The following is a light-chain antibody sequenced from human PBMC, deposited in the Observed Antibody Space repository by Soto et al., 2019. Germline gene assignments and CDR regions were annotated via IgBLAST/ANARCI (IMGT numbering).Light chain of an antibody. Sequence: EIILTQSPGSLSLSPGERVTLSCRASQTITSIDFAWFQQRPGQAPRLLIYGVSNRATGIPDRFSGGGSGTDFTLTISRLEPEDFEVYYCQHYGTSPLTLGGGTKVDIK. CDR3: QHYGTSPLT. CDR1: QTITSID. V-gene: IGKV3-20*01. J-gene: IGKJ4*01. CDR2: GVS.